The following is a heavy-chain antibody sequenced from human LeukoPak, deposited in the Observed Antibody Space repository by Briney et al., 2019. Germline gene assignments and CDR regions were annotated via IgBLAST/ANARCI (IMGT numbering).Heavy chain of an antibody. V-gene: IGHV4-39*01. CDR3: ASLSGSGWCGFDY. CDR2: IYYSGST. Sequence: SETLSLTCTVSGGSISSSSYYWGWIRQPPGKGLEWIGSIYYSGSTYYNPSLKSRVTISVDTSKNQFSLKLTSVTAADTAVHYCASLSGSGWCGFDYWGQGTLVTVSS. D-gene: IGHD6-19*01. CDR1: GGSISSSSYY. J-gene: IGHJ4*02.